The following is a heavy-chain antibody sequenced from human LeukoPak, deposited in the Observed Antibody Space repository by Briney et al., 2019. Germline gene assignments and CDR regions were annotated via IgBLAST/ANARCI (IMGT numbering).Heavy chain of an antibody. CDR1: GESLSGFY. D-gene: IGHD6-13*01. J-gene: IGHJ6*03. CDR2: INWNGGST. CDR3: ARDIRYSSSWYYYYMDV. Sequence: ETLSLTCAVYGESLSGFYWSWVRQAPGKGLEWVSGINWNGGSTGYADSVKGRFTISRDNAKNSLYLHMNSLRAEDTALYYCARDIRYSSSWYYYYMDVWGKGTTVTVPS. V-gene: IGHV3-20*04.